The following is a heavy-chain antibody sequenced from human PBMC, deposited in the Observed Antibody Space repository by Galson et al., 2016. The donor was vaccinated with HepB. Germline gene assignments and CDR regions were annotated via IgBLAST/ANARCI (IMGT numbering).Heavy chain of an antibody. J-gene: IGHJ5*02. D-gene: IGHD3-3*01. V-gene: IGHV4-30-4*08. CDR2: IYFSGST. CDR1: GATISSGDYY. Sequence: TLSLTCTVSGATISSGDYYWSWIRQPPGKGLEWLGYIYFSGSTYHNPSLKSRVTLSVDTSKNQFSLKLSSVTAADTAVYYCARESYYDFWSGYPQNWFDPWGQGTLVTVSS. CDR3: ARESYYDFWSGYPQNWFDP.